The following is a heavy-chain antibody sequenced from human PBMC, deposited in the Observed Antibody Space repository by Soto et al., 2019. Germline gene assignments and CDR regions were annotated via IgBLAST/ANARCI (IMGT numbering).Heavy chain of an antibody. CDR3: ARGRGVVIPAGTPDAFDV. CDR1: GYTFNKYG. Sequence: ASVKISCKASGYTFNKYGFNWVRQAPGQGLEWMGRISAFNDYTNLAQKFQGRITLTTDASTNTAYMELQILRSDDTAMYYCARGRGVVIPAGTPDAFDVWGKGTMVTVSS. CDR2: ISAFNDYT. D-gene: IGHD6-13*01. V-gene: IGHV1-18*01. J-gene: IGHJ3*01.